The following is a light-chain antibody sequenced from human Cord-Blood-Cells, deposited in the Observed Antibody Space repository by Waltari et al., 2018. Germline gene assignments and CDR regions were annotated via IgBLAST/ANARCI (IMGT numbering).Light chain of an antibody. J-gene: IGLJ3*02. Sequence: QSALTQPASASGSPGQSITISCTGTSSDVGGYNYVSWYQQHPGKAPQRMIYDGSKRPSGVSKRLSGSKSGNTASLTISGLQAEDEADYYCSSYTSSSTWVFGGGTKLTVL. CDR2: DGS. CDR3: SSYTSSSTWV. V-gene: IGLV2-14*03. CDR1: SSDVGGYNY.